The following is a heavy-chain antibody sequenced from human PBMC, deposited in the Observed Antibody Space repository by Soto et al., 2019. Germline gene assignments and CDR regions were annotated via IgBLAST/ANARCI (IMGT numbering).Heavy chain of an antibody. D-gene: IGHD6-19*01. V-gene: IGHV3-30-3*01. CDR2: ISYDGSNK. CDR1: GFTFSSYA. CDR3: ARDPGGSGWAENYYYSGMDV. Sequence: QVQLVEAGGGVVQPGRSLRLSCAASGFTFSSYAMHWVRQAPGKGLEWVAVISYDGSNKYYADSVKGRFTISRDNSKNTLYLQMNSMRAEDTAVYYCARDPGGSGWAENYYYSGMDVWGQGTTVTVSS. J-gene: IGHJ6*02.